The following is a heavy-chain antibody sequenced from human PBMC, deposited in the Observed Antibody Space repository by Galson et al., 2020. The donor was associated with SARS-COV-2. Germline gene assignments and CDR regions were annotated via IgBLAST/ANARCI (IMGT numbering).Heavy chain of an antibody. V-gene: IGHV3-11*01. CDR3: ARSKSRYYSSPSYYYVDY. CDR2: ISSSGSSI. D-gene: IGHD2-2*01. CDR1: GFTFSDYY. J-gene: IGHJ4*02. Sequence: GGSLRLSCAANGFTFSDYYMTWVRQAPGKGLEWLSYISSSGSSIAYADSVKGRFTISRDNAKNSLYLQMNSLRAEDTAIYYCARSKSRYYSSPSYYYVDYWGQGTLVTVSS.